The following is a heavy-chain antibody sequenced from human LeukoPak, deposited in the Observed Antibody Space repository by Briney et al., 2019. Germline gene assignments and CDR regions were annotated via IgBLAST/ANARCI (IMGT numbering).Heavy chain of an antibody. CDR1: GGSFSGYY. CDR2: INHSGST. Sequence: SETLSLTCAVYGGSFSGYYWSWIRQPPGKGLEWIGEINHSGSTNYNPSLKSRVTISVDTSKNQFSLKLTSVTAADTAVYYCARGFRGYFVFGGAFFDYWGQGTLVTVSS. CDR3: ARGFRGYFVFGGAFFDY. V-gene: IGHV4-34*01. J-gene: IGHJ4*02. D-gene: IGHD3-16*01.